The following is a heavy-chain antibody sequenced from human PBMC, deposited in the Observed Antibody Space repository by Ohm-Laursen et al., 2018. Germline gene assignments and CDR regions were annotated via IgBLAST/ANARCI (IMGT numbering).Heavy chain of an antibody. CDR1: GFTFSSYE. V-gene: IGHV3-48*03. Sequence: SLRLSCSASGFTFSSYEMNWVRQAPGKGLEWVSYISTSGSTIFYADFVKGRFTISRDNAKSSLYLQMNSLRAEDTAVYYCASSSGWYPVNFDYWGQGTLLTVSS. J-gene: IGHJ4*02. CDR2: ISTSGSTI. CDR3: ASSSGWYPVNFDY. D-gene: IGHD6-19*01.